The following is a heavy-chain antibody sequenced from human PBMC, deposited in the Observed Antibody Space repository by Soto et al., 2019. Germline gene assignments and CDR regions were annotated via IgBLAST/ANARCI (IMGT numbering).Heavy chain of an antibody. D-gene: IGHD6-6*01. V-gene: IGHV3-23*01. J-gene: IGHJ4*02. CDR2: ITGGGTNV. CDR3: AKEAARPGPCDY. CDR1: GFSFSSYP. Sequence: VWSLRLSCEASGFSFSSYPMSLGLQAPGKGLEWVSGITGGGTNVYYADSVKGRITISRDNSKNTLYLQLNSLRAEDTAVYYCAKEAARPGPCDYWGQGTLVTVSS.